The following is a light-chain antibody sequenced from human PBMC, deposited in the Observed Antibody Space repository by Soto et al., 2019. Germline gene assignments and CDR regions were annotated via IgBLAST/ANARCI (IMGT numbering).Light chain of an antibody. Sequence: EIVMTQSPATLSVSPGERATLSCRASHSVSSNLAWYQQKPGQAPRLLIYGASTRATGIPARFSGSGSGTEFTLTISSLQSEDFAVYYCQQYNNWPDTFGQGTKLEIK. J-gene: IGKJ2*01. V-gene: IGKV3-15*01. CDR3: QQYNNWPDT. CDR1: HSVSSN. CDR2: GAS.